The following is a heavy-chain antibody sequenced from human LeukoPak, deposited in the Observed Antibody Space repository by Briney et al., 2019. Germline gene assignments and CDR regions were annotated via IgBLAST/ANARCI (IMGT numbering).Heavy chain of an antibody. CDR3: ARGTQWLPGGWFDP. D-gene: IGHD6-19*01. CDR1: GYTFTSYA. Sequence: PGRSLRLSCAVSGYTFTSYAMHWVRQAPGQRLEWMGWINAGNGNTKYSQKFQGRVTITRDTSASTAYMELSSLRSEDTAVYYCARGTQWLPGGWFDPWGQGTLVTVSS. V-gene: IGHV1-3*01. J-gene: IGHJ5*02. CDR2: INAGNGNT.